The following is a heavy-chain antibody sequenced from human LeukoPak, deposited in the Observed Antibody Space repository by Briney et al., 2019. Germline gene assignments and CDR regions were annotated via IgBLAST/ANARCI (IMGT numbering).Heavy chain of an antibody. J-gene: IGHJ4*02. D-gene: IGHD6-19*01. V-gene: IGHV3-49*03. CDR1: GFTFGDYA. CDR2: IRSKIYGGTT. CDR3: TRDQYSSGWYDILFDY. Sequence: PGGSLRLSCTASGFTFGDYAMSWFRQAPGKGLEWVGFIRSKIYGGTTEYAASVKGRFTISRDDSKSIAYLQMNSLKTEDTAVYYCTRDQYSSGWYDILFDYWGQGTLVTVSS.